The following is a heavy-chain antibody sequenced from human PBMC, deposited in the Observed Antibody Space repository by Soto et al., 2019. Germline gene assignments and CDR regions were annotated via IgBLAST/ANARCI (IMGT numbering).Heavy chain of an antibody. CDR2: IYYSGRT. Sequence: SETLSLTCSVSGASVSTYYWSWIRQPPGKGLEWVGYIYYSGRTNYNPSLKSRVTLSVDTSKNQFSLKLSSVTAADTAVYYCAYGSDRNYYLMDVWGQGTTVTVSS. CDR3: AYGSDRNYYLMDV. J-gene: IGHJ6*02. V-gene: IGHV4-59*02. CDR1: GASVSTYY. D-gene: IGHD2-21*02.